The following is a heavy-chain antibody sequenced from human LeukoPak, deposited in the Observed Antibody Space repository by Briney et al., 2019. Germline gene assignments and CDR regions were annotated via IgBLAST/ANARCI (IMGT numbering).Heavy chain of an antibody. CDR1: GGSFSGYY. D-gene: IGHD3-9*01. V-gene: IGHV4-34*01. CDR2: INYSGRT. Sequence: KPSETLSLTCAVSGGSFSGYYWSWIRQPPGKGLEWIGEINYSGRTTGNPAPKSRLTTSVDTSKNKLSLKLHSETAADTAVYYCARVGYDTDAFDFWGQGTMVTVSS. J-gene: IGHJ3*01. CDR3: ARVGYDTDAFDF.